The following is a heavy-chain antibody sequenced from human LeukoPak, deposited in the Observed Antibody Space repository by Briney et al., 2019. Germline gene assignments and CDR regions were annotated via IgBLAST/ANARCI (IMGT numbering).Heavy chain of an antibody. CDR1: GFIFRSYG. CDR2: IYPDGNNK. D-gene: IGHD3-10*01. CDR3: ARGSGDY. V-gene: IGHV3-30*12. J-gene: IGHJ4*02. Sequence: GGSLRLSCGASGFIFRSYGMHWVRQAPGKGLEWVACIYPDGNNKDYADSVKGRFTISRDNAKNSLYLQMNSLRAEDTAVYYCARGSGDYWGQGTLVTVSS.